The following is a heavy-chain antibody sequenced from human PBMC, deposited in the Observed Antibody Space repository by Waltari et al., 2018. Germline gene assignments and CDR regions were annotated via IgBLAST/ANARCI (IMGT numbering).Heavy chain of an antibody. CDR2: LYWNDIK. CDR3: AHQGCIPFDY. CDR1: GFSLNVTEVG. V-gene: IGHV2-5*01. Sequence: QITLKESGPTLVKPTQTLTLTCTFSGFSLNVTEVGVGWIRQPPGKALEWLGTLYWNDIKRYTPSLRRRLTITKGTSKNQVVLTMTEMEPVDTATYFCAHQGCIPFDYWGQGTPVTVSS. D-gene: IGHD2-8*01. J-gene: IGHJ4*02.